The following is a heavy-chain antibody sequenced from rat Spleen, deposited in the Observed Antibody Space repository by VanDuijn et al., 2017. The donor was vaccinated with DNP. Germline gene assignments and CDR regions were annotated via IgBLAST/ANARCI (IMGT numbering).Heavy chain of an antibody. CDR2: ISTGGGNT. V-gene: IGHV5S13*01. J-gene: IGHJ2*01. CDR1: GFTFSNYG. CDR3: ARHPRDYYDGSYYFDY. D-gene: IGHD1-12*02. Sequence: EVQLVESGGGLVQPGRSLKLSCAASGFTFSNYGMAWVRQAPTKGLEWVASISTGGGNTYYRDSVKGRFTISRDNAKNTQYLQMDSLRSEDTATYYCARHPRDYYDGSYYFDYWGQGVMVTVSS.